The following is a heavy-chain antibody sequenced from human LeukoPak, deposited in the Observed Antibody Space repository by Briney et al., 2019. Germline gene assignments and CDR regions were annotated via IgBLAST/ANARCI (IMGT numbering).Heavy chain of an antibody. J-gene: IGHJ6*02. CDR3: ASSDDSSGYFHYYYGMDV. CDR2: MNPNSGNT. V-gene: IGHV1-8*02. D-gene: IGHD3-22*01. CDR1: GGTFSSYD. Sequence: ASVKVSCKASGGTFSSYDINWVRQATGQGLEWMGWMNPNSGNTGYAQKFQGRVTMTRNTSISTAYMELSSLRSEDTAVYYCASSDDSSGYFHYYYGMDVWGQGTTVTVSS.